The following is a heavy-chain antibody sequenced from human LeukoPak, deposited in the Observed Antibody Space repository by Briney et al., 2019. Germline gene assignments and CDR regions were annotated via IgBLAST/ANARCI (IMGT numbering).Heavy chain of an antibody. Sequence: SETLSLTCAVYGGSFSGYYWSWIRQPPGKGLEWIGEINHSGSTNYNPSPKSRVTISVDTSKNQFSLKLSSVTAADTAVYYCATSYYGDYVPLDYWGQGTLVTVSS. V-gene: IGHV4-34*01. J-gene: IGHJ4*02. D-gene: IGHD4-17*01. CDR3: ATSYYGDYVPLDY. CDR2: INHSGST. CDR1: GGSFSGYY.